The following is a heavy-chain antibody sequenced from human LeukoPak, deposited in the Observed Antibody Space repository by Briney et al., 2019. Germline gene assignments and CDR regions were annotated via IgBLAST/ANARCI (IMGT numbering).Heavy chain of an antibody. CDR3: ATLAGAYYYYGMDV. CDR1: GGTFSSYA. J-gene: IGHJ6*02. CDR2: IIPILGIA. V-gene: IGHV1-69*04. Sequence: ASVKVSCKASGGTFSSYAISWVRQAPGQGLEWMGRIIPILGIANYAQKFQGRVTITADKSTSTAYMELSSLRSEDAAVYYCATLAGAYYYYGMDVWGQGTTVTVSS. D-gene: IGHD3-10*01.